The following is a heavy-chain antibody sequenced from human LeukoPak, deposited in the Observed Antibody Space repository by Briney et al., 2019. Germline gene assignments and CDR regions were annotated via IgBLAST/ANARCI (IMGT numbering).Heavy chain of an antibody. CDR3: ARSNLYPRWLQFVSVPIIAFDI. CDR1: GFTFSSYG. CDR2: IWYDGSNK. V-gene: IGHV3-33*01. Sequence: GRSLRLSCAASGFTFSSYGMHWVRQAPGKGLEWVAVIWYDGSNKYYADSVKGRFTISRDNSKNTLYLQMNSLRAEDTAVYYCARSNLYPRWLQFVSVPIIAFDIWGQGTMVTVSS. J-gene: IGHJ3*02. D-gene: IGHD5-24*01.